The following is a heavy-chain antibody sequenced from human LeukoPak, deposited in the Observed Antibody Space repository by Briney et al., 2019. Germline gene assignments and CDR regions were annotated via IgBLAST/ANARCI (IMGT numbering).Heavy chain of an antibody. D-gene: IGHD2-15*01. CDR2: IYTRGST. Sequence: PSETLSLTCTVSGGSINNYYWSWIRQPAGKGLEWIGRIYTRGSTNYNPSLKSRVTMSVDTSKNQFSLKLSSVTAADTAVYYCDRGRYCSADICSGGDAFDIWGQGTMVYVSS. V-gene: IGHV4-4*07. CDR3: DRGRYCSADICSGGDAFDI. CDR1: GGSINNYY. J-gene: IGHJ3*02.